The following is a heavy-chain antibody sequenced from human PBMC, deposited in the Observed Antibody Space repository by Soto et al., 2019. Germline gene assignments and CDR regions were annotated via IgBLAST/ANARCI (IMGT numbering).Heavy chain of an antibody. Sequence: QVHLQESGPGLVRPSQTLSLTCTVSGSINSGGYYWSWVRQHPVKGLEWIGYIHYSGRTWYNPSLKRRNSTSVDTSEEQLSLKLSSVTVADTAVHYCARLRGSGGYSAYYFDSWGQGMLVIVSS. CDR3: ARLRGSGGYSAYYFDS. J-gene: IGHJ4*02. CDR1: GSINSGGYY. V-gene: IGHV4-31*03. D-gene: IGHD3-10*01. CDR2: IHYSGRT.